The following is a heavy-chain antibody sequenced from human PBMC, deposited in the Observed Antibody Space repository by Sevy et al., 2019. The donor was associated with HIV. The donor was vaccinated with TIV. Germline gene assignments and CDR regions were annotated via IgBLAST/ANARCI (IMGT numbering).Heavy chain of an antibody. CDR2: ISYDGSNK. V-gene: IGHV3-30-3*01. Sequence: GGSLRLSCAASGFTFSSYAMHWVRQAPGKGLEWVAVISYDGSNKYYADSVKGRFTISRDNSKNTLYLQMNSLRAEDTAVCYGARDRSEFPYSSGWYRGNFYYYYYGMDVWGQGTTVTVSS. CDR3: ARDRSEFPYSSGWYRGNFYYYYYGMDV. CDR1: GFTFSSYA. D-gene: IGHD6-19*01. J-gene: IGHJ6*02.